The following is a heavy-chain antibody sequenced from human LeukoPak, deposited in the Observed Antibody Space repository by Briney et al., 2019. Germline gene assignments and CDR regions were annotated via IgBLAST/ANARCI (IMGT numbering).Heavy chain of an antibody. V-gene: IGHV3-73*01. Sequence: GGSLRLSCAASEFTFSGSAMHWVRQASGKGLEWVGRIRSKANSNATAYAASVKGRFTISRDDSKNTAYLQMNSLKTEDTAVYYCARLYRAYCSSTSCHRIWGQGTMVTVSS. CDR2: IRSKANSNAT. J-gene: IGHJ3*02. D-gene: IGHD2-2*01. CDR3: ARLYRAYCSSTSCHRI. CDR1: EFTFSGSA.